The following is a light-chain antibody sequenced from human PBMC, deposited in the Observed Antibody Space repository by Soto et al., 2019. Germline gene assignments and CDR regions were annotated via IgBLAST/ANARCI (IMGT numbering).Light chain of an antibody. Sequence: QSVLTQPPSVSGAPGQRVTISCSGSSSDIGAGFDVHWYQHLPGTAPKLLIYGNTNRPSGVPGRFSGSKSGTSASLAISGLRSEDEADYYCATWDDSLSGWVFGGGTKLTVL. J-gene: IGLJ3*02. CDR3: ATWDDSLSGWV. CDR2: GNT. CDR1: SSDIGAGFD. V-gene: IGLV1-40*01.